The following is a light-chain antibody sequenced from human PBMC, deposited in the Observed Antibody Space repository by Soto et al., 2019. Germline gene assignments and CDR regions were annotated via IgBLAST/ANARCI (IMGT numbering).Light chain of an antibody. CDR1: SSDVGGYNY. V-gene: IGLV2-8*01. CDR3: TSYAGDTSLGV. Sequence: QFALTQPPSASGSPGQSVTISCTGTSSDVGGYNYVSWYQQHPGKAPKLMIYEVSKRPSGVPDRFSGSKSGNTASLTVSGLQAEDEADYYCTSYAGDTSLGVLGGGTKLTVL. J-gene: IGLJ3*02. CDR2: EVS.